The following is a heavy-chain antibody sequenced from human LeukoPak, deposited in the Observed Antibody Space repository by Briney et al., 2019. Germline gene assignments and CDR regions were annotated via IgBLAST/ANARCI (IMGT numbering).Heavy chain of an antibody. Sequence: PSETLSLTCTVSGGSVSSYYWSWVRQPPGEGLEWIAYVYNSGSTNYNPSLKSRVIISVDRSKNQFSLKMNSVTAADTAVYYCVRDWEGFNFDIWGQGTMVTVSS. CDR1: GGSVSSYY. J-gene: IGHJ3*02. V-gene: IGHV4-59*02. D-gene: IGHD1-26*01. CDR2: VYNSGST. CDR3: VRDWEGFNFDI.